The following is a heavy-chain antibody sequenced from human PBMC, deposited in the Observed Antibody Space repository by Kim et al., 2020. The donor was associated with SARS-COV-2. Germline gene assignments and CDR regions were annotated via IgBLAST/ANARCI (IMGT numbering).Heavy chain of an antibody. J-gene: IGHJ6*02. Sequence: SQTLSLTCAISGDSVSSNSAAWNWIRQSPSRGLEWLGRTYYRSKWYNDYAVSVKSRITINPDTSKNQFSLQLNSVTPEDTAVYYCARDRHSSGYRYYYYGMDVWGQGTTVTVSS. CDR3: ARDRHSSGYRYYYYGMDV. CDR2: TYYRSKWYN. V-gene: IGHV6-1*01. D-gene: IGHD6-19*01. CDR1: GDSVSSNSAA.